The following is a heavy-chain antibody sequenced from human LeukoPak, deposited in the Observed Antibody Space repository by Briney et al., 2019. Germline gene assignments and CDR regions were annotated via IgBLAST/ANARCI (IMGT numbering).Heavy chain of an antibody. CDR1: GGSISSRTYY. CDR3: ASLSYTYPHY. Sequence: SETLSLTCTVSGGSISSRTYYWDWIRPPPGKGLEWIGTIYYSGSTYYSPSLKSRVTLSADTSKNQFSLKLSSVTAADTAVYYCASLSYTYPHYWGQGTLVTVSS. J-gene: IGHJ4*02. CDR2: IYYSGST. D-gene: IGHD1-1*01. V-gene: IGHV4-39*01.